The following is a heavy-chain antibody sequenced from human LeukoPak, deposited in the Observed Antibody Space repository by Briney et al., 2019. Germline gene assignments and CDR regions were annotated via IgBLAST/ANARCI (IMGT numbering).Heavy chain of an antibody. Sequence: ASVKVSCKASGYTFTGYYVHWVRQAPGQGLEWMGWINPHSGDTSYAQNFQGRVTMTRDTSISTVYMELSRLRSDDTAVYYRAREEGGFDAFDIWGQGTMVTVSS. CDR2: INPHSGDT. D-gene: IGHD3-16*01. CDR1: GYTFTGYY. CDR3: AREEGGFDAFDI. V-gene: IGHV1-2*02. J-gene: IGHJ3*02.